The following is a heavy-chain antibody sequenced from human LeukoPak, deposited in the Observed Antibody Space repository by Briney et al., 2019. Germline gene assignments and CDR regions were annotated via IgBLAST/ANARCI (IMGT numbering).Heavy chain of an antibody. CDR1: GFTFSSYW. Sequence: GGSLRLSCAASGFTFSSYWMHWVRQAPGKGLVWVSRINTDGSTTSYADSVKGRFTISRDNSKNTLYLQMNSLRAEDTAVYYCAKGYRGSTSWGFYYMDVWGKGTTVTVSS. CDR3: AKGYRGSTSWGFYYMDV. CDR2: INTDGSTT. J-gene: IGHJ6*03. V-gene: IGHV3-74*01. D-gene: IGHD2-2*01.